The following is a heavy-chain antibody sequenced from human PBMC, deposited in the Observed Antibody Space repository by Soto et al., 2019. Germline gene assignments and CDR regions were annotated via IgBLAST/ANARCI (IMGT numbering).Heavy chain of an antibody. CDR2: FRAGGDDGTT. D-gene: IGHD3-10*01. CDR3: AKKVNSGSGSQYFDY. CDR1: GFAFSSYS. Sequence: GGSLRLSCVASGFAFSSYSMSWVRQAPGKGLEWVSGFRAGGDDGTTYYADSVKGRFTISRDNSKNTLFLQMNSLRAEDTAIYYCAKKVNSGSGSQYFDYFGQGTLVTVSS. V-gene: IGHV3-23*01. J-gene: IGHJ4*02.